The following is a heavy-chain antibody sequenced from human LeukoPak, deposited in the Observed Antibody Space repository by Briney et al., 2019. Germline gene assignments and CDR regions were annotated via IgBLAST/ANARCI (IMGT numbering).Heavy chain of an antibody. Sequence: ASVKVSCKASGYTFTGYYMYWVRQAPGQGLEWMGWFNPNSGGTNYAQKFQGRVTMTRDTSISTAYMELSRLRSDDTAVYYCARVTSGHSSGWYTLDYWGQGTLVTVSS. CDR1: GYTFTGYY. V-gene: IGHV1-2*02. D-gene: IGHD6-19*01. CDR2: FNPNSGGT. CDR3: ARVTSGHSSGWYTLDY. J-gene: IGHJ4*02.